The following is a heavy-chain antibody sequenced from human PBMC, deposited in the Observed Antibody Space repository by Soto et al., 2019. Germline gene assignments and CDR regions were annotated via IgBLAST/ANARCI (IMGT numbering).Heavy chain of an antibody. V-gene: IGHV3-53*01. J-gene: IGHJ4*02. CDR3: ARARDGYNFIYEPT. Sequence: GGSLRLSCAASGFTVSRKYMSWVRQAPGKGLEWVSVIYSDGRTDYADSVKGRFTISRDNSKSTVFLQMNSLRAEDTAVYYCARARDGYNFIYEPTWGQGTLVTVSS. CDR1: GFTVSRKY. CDR2: IYSDGRT. D-gene: IGHD5-12*01.